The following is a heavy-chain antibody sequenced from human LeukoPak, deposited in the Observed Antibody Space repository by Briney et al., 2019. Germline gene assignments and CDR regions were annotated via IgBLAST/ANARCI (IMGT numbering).Heavy chain of an antibody. CDR3: AREGIVVAPTAYYYYGLDV. CDR2: IKEDGSEK. V-gene: IGHV3-7*03. CDR1: KFTFRSYW. D-gene: IGHD2-2*01. Sequence: GGSLRLSCAASKFTFRSYWMSWVRQAPGKGLDWVANIKEDGSEKYYVDSVKGRLTISRDNAKNSLFLQMNSLRAEDTAVYYCAREGIVVAPTAYYYYGLDVWGKGTTVTVSS. J-gene: IGHJ6*04.